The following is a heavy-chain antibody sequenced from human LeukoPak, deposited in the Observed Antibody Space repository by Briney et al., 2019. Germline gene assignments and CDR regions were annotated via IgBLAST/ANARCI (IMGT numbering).Heavy chain of an antibody. J-gene: IGHJ4*02. CDR2: TVGSGPDT. V-gene: IGHV3-23*01. Sequence: GGSLRLSCAASGFTFSSYSMSWVRQTPGKGLEWVSATVGSGPDTYHADSVKGRFTVSRDNSRNTLYLQMNSLRVEDTAVYYCTKAPLRSCTGAFCYPFDYWGQGTLVTVSS. CDR1: GFTFSSYS. D-gene: IGHD2-8*02. CDR3: TKAPLRSCTGAFCYPFDY.